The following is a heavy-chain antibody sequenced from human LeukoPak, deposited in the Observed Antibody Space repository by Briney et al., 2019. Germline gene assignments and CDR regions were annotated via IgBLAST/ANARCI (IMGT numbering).Heavy chain of an antibody. CDR2: IYYSGST. J-gene: IGHJ4*02. D-gene: IGHD1-26*01. V-gene: IGHV4-61*01. CDR3: ARAIGGSSVDY. CDR1: GGSISSSSYY. Sequence: SETLSLTCTVSGGSISSSSYYWSWIRQPPGKGLEWIGYIYYSGSTNYNPSLKSRVTISVDTSKNQFSLKLSSVTAADTAVYYCARAIGGSSVDYWGQGTLVTVSS.